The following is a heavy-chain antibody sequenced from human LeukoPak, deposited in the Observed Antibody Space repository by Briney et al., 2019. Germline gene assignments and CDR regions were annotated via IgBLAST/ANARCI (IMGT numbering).Heavy chain of an antibody. Sequence: GGSLRLSCAASGFTFSSYAMSWVRQAPGKGLEWVSAVSGSGGSTYYADSVKGRFTISRDNSKNTLYLQMNSLRAEDTAVYYCAKDYTIFGVAYPLLNYWGQGTLVTVSS. CDR3: AKDYTIFGVAYPLLNY. CDR2: VSGSGGST. D-gene: IGHD3-3*01. V-gene: IGHV3-23*01. CDR1: GFTFSSYA. J-gene: IGHJ4*02.